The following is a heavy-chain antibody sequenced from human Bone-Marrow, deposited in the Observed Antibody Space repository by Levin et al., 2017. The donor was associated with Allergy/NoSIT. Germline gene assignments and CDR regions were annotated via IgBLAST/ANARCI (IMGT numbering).Heavy chain of an antibody. CDR2: ISKDGSSS. Sequence: GESLKISCAVSGFTFSDYTMHWVRQVPGKGLEWVSLISKDGSSSYYSDSVKGRFTISRDNIKDPLFLQMRSLRPGDTALYYCVRGTDFGDFLGHFDYWGQGTLVTVSS. D-gene: IGHD4-17*01. CDR1: GFTFSDYT. J-gene: IGHJ4*02. CDR3: VRGTDFGDFLGHFDY. V-gene: IGHV3-43*01.